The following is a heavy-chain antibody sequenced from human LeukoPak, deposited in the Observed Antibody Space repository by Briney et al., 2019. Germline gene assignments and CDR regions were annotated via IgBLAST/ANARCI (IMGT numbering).Heavy chain of an antibody. D-gene: IGHD5-12*01. CDR2: IYYRGSA. CDR1: GGSISTYY. CDR3: ARGGESGYDYLDY. J-gene: IGHJ4*02. V-gene: IGHV4-59*08. Sequence: SETLSLTCTVSGGSISTYYWSWIRQPPGKGLQWIGYIYYRGSATYNPSPKSRVTISVDTSKNQFSLNLTSVTAADTAVYYCARGGESGYDYLDYWGQGILVSVSS.